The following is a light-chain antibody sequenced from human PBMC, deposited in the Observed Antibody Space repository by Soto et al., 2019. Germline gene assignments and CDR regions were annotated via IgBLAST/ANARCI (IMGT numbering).Light chain of an antibody. V-gene: IGKV1-5*03. J-gene: IGKJ1*01. CDR2: KAS. Sequence: DIPMTPSPSTLSASVGDRVTITCRASQTISSWLAWYQQKSGKAPKLLIYKASTIKSGVPSRFSGSGSGTEFTLTISSLQPDDFATYYCQHYNSYSEAFGQGTKVDIK. CDR1: QTISSW. CDR3: QHYNSYSEA.